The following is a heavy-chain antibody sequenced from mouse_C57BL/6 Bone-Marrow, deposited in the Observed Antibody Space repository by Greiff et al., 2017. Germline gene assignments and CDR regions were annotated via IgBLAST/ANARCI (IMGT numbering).Heavy chain of an antibody. Sequence: EVKLQESGPGLVKPSQSLSLTCSVTGYSITSGYYWNWLRQFPGNKLEWMGYISYDGSNNYNPSLKNRISITRDTSKNQFFLKLNSVTTEDTATYYCAREDGNYARYFDVWGTGTTVTVSS. CDR3: AREDGNYARYFDV. D-gene: IGHD2-1*01. V-gene: IGHV3-6*01. CDR1: GYSITSGYY. J-gene: IGHJ1*03. CDR2: ISYDGSN.